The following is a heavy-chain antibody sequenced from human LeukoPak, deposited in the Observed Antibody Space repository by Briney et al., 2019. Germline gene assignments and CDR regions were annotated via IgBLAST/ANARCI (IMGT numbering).Heavy chain of an antibody. D-gene: IGHD6-13*01. Sequence: GGSLRLSCAASGFTFSDYYMSWIRQAPGKGLECVSYISSSGNTTYHADSVKGRFTISRDNAKNSLYLQMSSLRAEDTAVYYCARDGGSSWYFDYWGQGTLVTVSS. CDR2: ISSSGNTT. J-gene: IGHJ4*02. CDR1: GFTFSDYY. CDR3: ARDGGSSWYFDY. V-gene: IGHV3-11*04.